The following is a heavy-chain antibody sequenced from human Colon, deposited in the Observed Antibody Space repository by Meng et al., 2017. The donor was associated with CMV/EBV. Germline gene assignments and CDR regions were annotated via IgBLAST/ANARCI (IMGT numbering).Heavy chain of an antibody. CDR3: VRDPDLAGGIY. D-gene: IGHD6-19*01. Sequence: CASSGFTFSSYWMHWVRQAPGKGLVWVSRITSDGSDTNYADSVKGRFTISRDNAKNTVYLQMNSLRAEDTAVYYCVRDPDLAGGIYWGQGTLVTVSS. V-gene: IGHV3-74*01. CDR2: ITSDGSDT. J-gene: IGHJ4*02. CDR1: GFTFSSYW.